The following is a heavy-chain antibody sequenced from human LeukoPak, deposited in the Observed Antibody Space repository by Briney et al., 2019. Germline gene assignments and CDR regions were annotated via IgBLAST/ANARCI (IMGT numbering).Heavy chain of an antibody. J-gene: IGHJ6*03. V-gene: IGHV4-59*01. CDR2: IYYSGST. CDR3: ARGGYYYMDV. Sequence: SETLSLTCTVSGGSISSYYWSWIRQPSGKGLEWIGYIYYSGSTNCNPSLKSRVSMSVDTSKNQFSLKLSSVTAADTAVYYCARGGYYYMDVWGKGTTVTVSS. CDR1: GGSISSYY.